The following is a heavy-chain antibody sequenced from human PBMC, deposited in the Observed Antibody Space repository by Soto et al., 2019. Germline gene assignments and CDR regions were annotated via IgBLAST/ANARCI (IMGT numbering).Heavy chain of an antibody. Sequence: QVQLVQSGAEVKKPGSSVKVSCKASGGTFSNFAVSWVRQAPGQGLEWMGGIVRIFGTANYAQKLQGRVTIPSDESTRTGYMELRSLRSEDTAIYYCAISGSYRVYFYLWGRGPLVTVSS. D-gene: IGHD1-26*01. V-gene: IGHV1-69*01. CDR1: GGTFSNFA. CDR3: AISGSYRVYFYL. CDR2: IVRIFGTA. J-gene: IGHJ2*01.